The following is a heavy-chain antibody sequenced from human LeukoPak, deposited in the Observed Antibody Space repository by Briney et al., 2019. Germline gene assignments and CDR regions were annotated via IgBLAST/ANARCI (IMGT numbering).Heavy chain of an antibody. D-gene: IGHD3-22*01. J-gene: IGHJ4*02. CDR3: ARSHYYDSSFDY. Sequence: ASVKVSCKASGYTFTSYDINWVRQAPGQGLEWMGWINPNSGGTNYAQKFQGRVTMTRDTSISTACMELSRLRSDDTAVYYCARSHYYDSSFDYWGQGTLVTVSS. CDR1: GYTFTSYD. CDR2: INPNSGGT. V-gene: IGHV1-2*02.